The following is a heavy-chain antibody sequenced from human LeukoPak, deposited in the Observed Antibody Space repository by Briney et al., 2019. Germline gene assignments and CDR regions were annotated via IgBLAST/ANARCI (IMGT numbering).Heavy chain of an antibody. D-gene: IGHD2-15*01. J-gene: IGHJ4*02. Sequence: PSQTLSLTCTVSGGSISSGDYYWSWIRQPPGKGLEWIGYIYYSGSTYYNPSLKSRVTISVDTSKNQFSLKLSSVTAADTAVYYCARERGGGSCIDYWGQGTLVTVSS. CDR2: IYYSGST. V-gene: IGHV4-30-4*01. CDR1: GGSISSGDYY. CDR3: ARERGGGSCIDY.